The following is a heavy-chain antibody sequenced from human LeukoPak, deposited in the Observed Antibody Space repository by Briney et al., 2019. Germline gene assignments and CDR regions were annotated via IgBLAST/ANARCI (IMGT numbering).Heavy chain of an antibody. D-gene: IGHD5-12*01. CDR3: ARDCGASGCDY. J-gene: IGHJ4*02. Sequence: PGGSLRLSCAASGFTFSSYWMHWVRQAPGKGLVWVSRISDGGSSTTNANSVKGRFTISRDNATNTVYLQMNSLGVEDTAVYYCARDCGASGCDYWGQGTLVTVSS. CDR1: GFTFSSYW. V-gene: IGHV3-74*01. CDR2: ISDGGSST.